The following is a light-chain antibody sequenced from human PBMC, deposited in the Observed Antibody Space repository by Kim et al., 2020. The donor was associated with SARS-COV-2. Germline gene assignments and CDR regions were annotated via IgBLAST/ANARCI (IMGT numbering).Light chain of an antibody. V-gene: IGKV1-5*01. CDR3: QHYDSYPWT. CDR1: QDISEW. J-gene: IGKJ1*01. CDR2: DAS. Sequence: DIQMTQSPSTLSASVGDRVSITCRASQDISEWLAWYQQTPGKAPKLLIYDASSLERGVPSRFSGSGTGTEFTLTISGLQADDFATYFCQHYDSYPWTFGQGTKVDIK.